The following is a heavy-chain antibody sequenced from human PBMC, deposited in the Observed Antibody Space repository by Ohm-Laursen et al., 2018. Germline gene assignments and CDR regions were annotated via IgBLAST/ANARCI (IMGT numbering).Heavy chain of an antibody. J-gene: IGHJ4*02. CDR2: VHYSGAT. CDR1: DGSINSNDYY. V-gene: IGHV4-39*01. Sequence: SETLSLTCTVSDGSINSNDYYWGWIRQAPGKGLEWLGSVHYSGATYYNPPLTSRATISVDTAKNQFSLKLSSVTAADTAVYYCARRAWHSSGFRNWYYFDYWGQGTLVTVSS. D-gene: IGHD6-19*01. CDR3: ARRAWHSSGFRNWYYFDY.